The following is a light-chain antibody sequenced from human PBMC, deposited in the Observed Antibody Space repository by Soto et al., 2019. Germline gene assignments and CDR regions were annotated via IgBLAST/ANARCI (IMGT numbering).Light chain of an antibody. CDR1: PSLVHSDGIAY. CDR2: KVS. J-gene: IGKJ5*01. Sequence: VMTQPPISLSVTTGQPASISCTSTPSLVHSDGIAYFSWFQQRPGRSPRRLIYKVSNRDSGVPARFSGSGSGTDFALKISRVEAEDVGVYYCMQGTHRPITFCQGTRLEIK. CDR3: MQGTHRPIT. V-gene: IGKV2-30*02.